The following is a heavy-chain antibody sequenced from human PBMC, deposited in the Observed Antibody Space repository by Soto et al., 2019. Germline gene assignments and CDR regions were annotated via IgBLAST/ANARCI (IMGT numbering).Heavy chain of an antibody. J-gene: IGHJ3*02. D-gene: IGHD4-17*01. CDR2: IIPMFGTA. Sequence: QVQLVQSGAEVKKPGSSVKVSCKASGGTFSSYAISWVRQAPGQGPEWMGGIIPMFGTANYAQKFQGRVTITADKSTSTAYMELSSLRSEDTAVYYCASLDYGDYRQNAFDTWGQGTMVTVSS. V-gene: IGHV1-69*06. CDR1: GGTFSSYA. CDR3: ASLDYGDYRQNAFDT.